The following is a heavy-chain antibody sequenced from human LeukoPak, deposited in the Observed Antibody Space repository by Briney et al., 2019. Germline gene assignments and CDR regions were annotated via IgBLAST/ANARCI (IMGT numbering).Heavy chain of an antibody. CDR2: INSDGSST. J-gene: IGHJ6*04. V-gene: IGHV3-74*01. Sequence: GGPLRLSCAASGFTFSSYWMHWVRQAPGKGLVWVSRINSDGSSTSYADSVKGRFTISRDNAKNTLYLQMNSLRAEDTAVYYCAELGITMIGGVWGKGTTVTISS. CDR1: GFTFSSYW. D-gene: IGHD3-10*02. CDR3: AELGITMIGGV.